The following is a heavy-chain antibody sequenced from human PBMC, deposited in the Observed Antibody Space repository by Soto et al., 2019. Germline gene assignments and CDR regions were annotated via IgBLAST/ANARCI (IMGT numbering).Heavy chain of an antibody. CDR2: IYYSGST. CDR3: ARGYYDFWSGYYQTYMDV. Sequence: TLSLTCTVSGGSISSYYWSWIRQPPGKGLEWIGYIYYSGSTNYNPSLKSRVTISVDTSKNQFSLKLSSVTAADTAVYYCARGYYDFWSGYYQTYMDVWGKGTTVTVSS. D-gene: IGHD3-3*01. V-gene: IGHV4-59*01. J-gene: IGHJ6*03. CDR1: GGSISSYY.